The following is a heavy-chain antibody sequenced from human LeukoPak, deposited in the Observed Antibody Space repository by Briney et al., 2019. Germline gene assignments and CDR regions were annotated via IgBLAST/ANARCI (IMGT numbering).Heavy chain of an antibody. CDR2: INPSGGTT. V-gene: IGHV1-46*01. J-gene: IGHJ4*02. Sequence: ASVKVSCKTSGYTFTTYYIHWVRQAPGQGLEWMGIINPSGGTTTYAQKFQGRVSMTRDTSTSTVYMELNTLRSEDTAVYYCARGSNYYYDSSAYYPRYWGQGTLVTVSS. D-gene: IGHD3-22*01. CDR1: GYTFTTYY. CDR3: ARGSNYYYDSSAYYPRY.